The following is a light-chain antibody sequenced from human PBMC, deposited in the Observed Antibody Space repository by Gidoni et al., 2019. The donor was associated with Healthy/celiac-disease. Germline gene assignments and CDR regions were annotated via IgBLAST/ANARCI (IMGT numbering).Light chain of an antibody. J-gene: IGKJ4*01. V-gene: IGKV3-20*01. CDR2: GAS. CDR3: QQFESSPT. CDR1: QSVSSSS. Sequence: EIVLTPSPGTLSLSPGERATLSCRASQSVSSSSIVWYQQKPGQTPRLVIYGASSRATGIPDRFSGSGSGTDFTLTISRLEPEDFAVYYCQQFESSPTFXGXTRVEMK.